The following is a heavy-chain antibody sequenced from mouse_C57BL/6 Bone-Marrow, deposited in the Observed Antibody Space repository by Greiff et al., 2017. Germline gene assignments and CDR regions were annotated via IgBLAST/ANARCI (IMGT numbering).Heavy chain of an antibody. V-gene: IGHV1-64*01. D-gene: IGHD4-1*01. CDR3: APLGRYFDV. CDR2: IHPNSGST. Sequence: VQLQESGAELVKPGASVKLSCKASGYTFTSYWMHWVKQRPGQGLEWIGMIHPNSGSTNYNEKFKSKATLTVDKSSSTAYMQLSSLTSEDSAVYYCAPLGRYFDVWGTGTTVTVSS. CDR1: GYTFTSYW. J-gene: IGHJ1*03.